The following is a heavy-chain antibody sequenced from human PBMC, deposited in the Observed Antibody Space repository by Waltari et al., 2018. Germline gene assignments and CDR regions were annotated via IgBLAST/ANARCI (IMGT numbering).Heavy chain of an antibody. V-gene: IGHV4-38-2*02. CDR2: IYHSGST. CDR1: GYSISSGYY. D-gene: IGHD6-13*01. J-gene: IGHJ4*02. CDR3: ARDYSS. Sequence: QVQLQESGPGLVKPSETLSLTCAVSGYSISSGYYWGWIRQPPGKGLEWIGSIYHSGSTYYNPSLKSRVTISVDTSKNQFSLKLSSVTAADTAVYYCARDYSSWGQGTLVTVSS.